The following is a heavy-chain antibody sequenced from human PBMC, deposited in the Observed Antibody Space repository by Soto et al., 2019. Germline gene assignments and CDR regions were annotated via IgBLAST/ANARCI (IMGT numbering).Heavy chain of an antibody. CDR1: GYSFTSYW. Sequence: PGESLTISCKGSGYSFTSYWIGWVRQMSGKGLEWMAIVNPADSDTRYSPSFQGQVTVSADKSISTAYLQWGGLKASDTAMYYCVRPDSSGFYSHWGQGTPVTVSS. D-gene: IGHD3-22*01. CDR3: VRPDSSGFYSH. J-gene: IGHJ4*02. V-gene: IGHV5-51*01. CDR2: VNPADSDT.